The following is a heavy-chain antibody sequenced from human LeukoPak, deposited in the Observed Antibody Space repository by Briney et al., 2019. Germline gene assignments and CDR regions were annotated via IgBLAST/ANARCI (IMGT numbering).Heavy chain of an antibody. CDR1: GFTLSSYA. D-gene: IGHD6-25*01. Sequence: PGGSLRLSCAASGFTLSSYAMHWVRQAPGKGLEYVSAISSNGGSTYYANSVKGRFTISRDNSKNTLYLQMGSLRAEDMAVYYCARGHPAAFWGQGTMVTVSS. CDR2: ISSNGGST. J-gene: IGHJ3*01. V-gene: IGHV3-64*01. CDR3: ARGHPAAF.